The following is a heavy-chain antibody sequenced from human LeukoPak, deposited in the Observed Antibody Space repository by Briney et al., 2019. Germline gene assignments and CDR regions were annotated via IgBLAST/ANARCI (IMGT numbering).Heavy chain of an antibody. V-gene: IGHV3-48*03. J-gene: IGHJ4*02. CDR2: ISSSGSTI. Sequence: GGSLRLSCAASGFTFSSYEMNWVRQAPGKGLEWVSYISSSGSTIYYADSVKGRFTISRDNAKNSLYLQMNSLRAEDTAVYYCARDYGLGSFEFDYYFDYWGQGTLVTVSS. D-gene: IGHD3-10*01. CDR1: GFTFSSYE. CDR3: ARDYGLGSFEFDYYFDY.